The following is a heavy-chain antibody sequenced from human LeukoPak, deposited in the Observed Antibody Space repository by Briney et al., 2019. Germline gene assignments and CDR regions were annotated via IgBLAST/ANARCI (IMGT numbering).Heavy chain of an antibody. Sequence: GGSLRLSCIASEFTFSSCEMNWVRQAPGKGLEWVSYISSSGSTIHYADSVKGRFTISRDNAWNSLYLQMNSLRAEDTAVYYCARVREGCGGDCISYYYYYAMDVWGQGTTVTVSS. J-gene: IGHJ6*02. V-gene: IGHV3-48*03. CDR3: ARVREGCGGDCISYYYYYAMDV. CDR2: ISSSGSTI. CDR1: EFTFSSCE. D-gene: IGHD2-21*02.